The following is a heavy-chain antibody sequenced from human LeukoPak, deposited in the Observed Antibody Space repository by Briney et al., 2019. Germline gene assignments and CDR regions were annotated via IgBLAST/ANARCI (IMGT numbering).Heavy chain of an antibody. CDR1: GFTFSSYG. Sequence: GGSLRLSCAASGFTFSSYGMHWVRQAPGKGLEWVAFIRYDGSNKYYADSVKGRFTISRDNSKNTLYLQMNSLRAEDTAVYYCANTLDYSNYYYMDVWGKGTTVTVSS. CDR3: ANTLDYSNYYYMDV. D-gene: IGHD4-11*01. CDR2: IRYDGSNK. J-gene: IGHJ6*03. V-gene: IGHV3-30*02.